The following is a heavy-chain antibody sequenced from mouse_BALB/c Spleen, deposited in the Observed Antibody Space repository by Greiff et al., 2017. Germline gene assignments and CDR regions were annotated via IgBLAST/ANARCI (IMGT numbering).Heavy chain of an antibody. CDR2: IYPGSGST. V-gene: IGHV1S22*01. CDR3: AKGGWVGSGPYYFDY. Sequence: LQQPGSELVRPGASVKLSCKASGYTFTSYWMHWVKQRPGQGLEWIGNIYPGSGSTNYDEKFKSKATLTVDKSSSTAYMQLSSLTSEDSAVYYCAKGGWVGSGPYYFDYWGQGTTLTVSS. CDR1: GYTFTSYW. D-gene: IGHD3-1*01. J-gene: IGHJ2*01.